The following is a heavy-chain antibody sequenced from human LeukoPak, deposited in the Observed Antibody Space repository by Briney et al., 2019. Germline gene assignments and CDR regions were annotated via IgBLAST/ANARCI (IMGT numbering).Heavy chain of an antibody. J-gene: IGHJ4*02. CDR1: GGSINSGDYY. Sequence: SETLSLTCTVSGGSINSGDYYWSWIRQPPGKGLEWIGEINHSGSTNCNPSLKSRVTVSVDTSKNQFSLKLSSVTAADTAVYYCARRAVVRGVIITLIRGYDYWGQGTLVTVSS. CDR3: ARRAVVRGVIITLIRGYDY. CDR2: INHSGST. D-gene: IGHD3-10*01. V-gene: IGHV4-34*01.